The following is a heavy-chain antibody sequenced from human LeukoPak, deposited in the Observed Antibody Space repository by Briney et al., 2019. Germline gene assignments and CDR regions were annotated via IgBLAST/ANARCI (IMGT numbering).Heavy chain of an antibody. D-gene: IGHD3-22*01. V-gene: IGHV1-18*01. CDR1: GYTFTSYG. J-gene: IGHJ4*02. Sequence: ASVKVSCKASGYTFTSYGISWVRQAPGQGLEWMGWISDYNGNTNYAQKLQGRVTMTTDTSTSTAYMELRSLRSDDTAVYYCARDPFDSGGYKPDYWGQGTLVTASS. CDR2: ISDYNGNT. CDR3: ARDPFDSGGYKPDY.